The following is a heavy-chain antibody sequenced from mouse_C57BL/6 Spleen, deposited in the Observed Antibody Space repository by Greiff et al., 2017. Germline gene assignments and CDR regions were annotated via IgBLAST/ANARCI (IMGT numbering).Heavy chain of an antibody. CDR1: GYTFTSYW. CDR3: ARETAVVFDY. J-gene: IGHJ2*01. CDR2: INPSNGGT. Sequence: QVHVKQPGTELVKPGASVKLSCKASGYTFTSYWMHWVKQRPGQGLEWIGNINPSNGGTNYNEKFKSKATLTVDKSSSTAYMQLSSLTSEDSAVYYCARETAVVFDYWGQGTTLTVAS. D-gene: IGHD1-1*01. V-gene: IGHV1-53*01.